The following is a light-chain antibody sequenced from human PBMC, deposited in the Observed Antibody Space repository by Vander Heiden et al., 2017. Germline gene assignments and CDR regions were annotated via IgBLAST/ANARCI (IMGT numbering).Light chain of an antibody. J-gene: IGKJ5*01. CDR3: QQYYSSPVT. CDR1: QSVLSRSNNNNY. Sequence: DIVMAQSQGSLDVSVGEGSTITCRSSQSVLSRSNNNNYLAWYQQKPGQPPKLLIYWASIRKSGVPNRFTASGSGTEFTLTISSLQAEDVAIYYCQQYYSSPVTFGQGTRLETK. V-gene: IGKV4-1*01. CDR2: WAS.